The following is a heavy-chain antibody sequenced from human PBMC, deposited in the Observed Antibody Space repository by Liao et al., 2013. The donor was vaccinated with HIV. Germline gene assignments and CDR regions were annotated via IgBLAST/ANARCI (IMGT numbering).Heavy chain of an antibody. V-gene: IGHV4-34*01. CDR2: INHSGST. CDR1: GGSFSVYY. Sequence: QVQLQQWGAGLLKPSETLSLTCAVYGGSFSVYYWSWIRQPPGKGLEWIGEINHSGSTNYNPSLKSRVAISIDTSKSQFSLRLSSVTATDTAVYYCARLSHRTSTGYPLFDYWGQGTLVTVSS. CDR3: ARLSHRTSTGYPLFDY. J-gene: IGHJ4*02. D-gene: IGHD2-2*01.